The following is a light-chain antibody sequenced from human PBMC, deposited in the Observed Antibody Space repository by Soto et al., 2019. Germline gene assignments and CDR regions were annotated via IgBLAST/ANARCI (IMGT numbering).Light chain of an antibody. CDR1: QSDSSK. CDR2: GAS. J-gene: IGKJ1*01. CDR3: QQYNNWPGT. V-gene: IGKV3-15*01. Sequence: IVLTQSPGTRSVSPGERATLSCRASQSDSSKLACYQQKPGQAPRLLFYGASTGATGTPARFSSSGYETEFTLSISSLQSEDFAVYYCQQYNNWPGTFGQGTKVEIK.